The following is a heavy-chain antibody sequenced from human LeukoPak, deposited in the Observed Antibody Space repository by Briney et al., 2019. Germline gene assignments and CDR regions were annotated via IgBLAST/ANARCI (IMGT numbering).Heavy chain of an antibody. J-gene: IGHJ4*02. V-gene: IGHV3-30*02. CDR1: GFTFSSYG. CDR3: AKVKKYYYGSGSYYVFDY. CDR2: IRYDGSNK. D-gene: IGHD3-10*01. Sequence: PGGSLRLSCAASGFTFSSYGMHWVRQAPGKGLEWVAFIRYDGSNKYYADSVKGRFTISRDNSKNTLYLQMNSLRAEDTAVYYCAKVKKYYYGSGSYYVFDYWGQGTLVTVSS.